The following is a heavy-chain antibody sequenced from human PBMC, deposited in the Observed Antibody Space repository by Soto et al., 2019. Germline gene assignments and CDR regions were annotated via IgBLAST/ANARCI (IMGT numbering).Heavy chain of an antibody. D-gene: IGHD3-10*01. CDR1: GGTFSSYA. V-gene: IGHV1-69*13. CDR3: ASLAGATRFDP. J-gene: IGHJ5*02. CDR2: IIPIFGTA. Sequence: GASVKVSCKASGGTFSSYAISWARQAPGQGLEWMGGIIPIFGTANYAQKFQGRVTITADESTSTAYMELSSLRSEDTAVYYCASLAGATRFDPWGQGTLVTVSS.